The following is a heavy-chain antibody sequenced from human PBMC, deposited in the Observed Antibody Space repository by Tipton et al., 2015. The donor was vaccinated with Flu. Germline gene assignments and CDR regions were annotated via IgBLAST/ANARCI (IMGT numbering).Heavy chain of an antibody. CDR1: GFTLSSYA. D-gene: IGHD1-26*01. CDR2: ISGRDDHP. J-gene: IGHJ6*02. V-gene: IGHV3-21*01. CDR3: ARATSSGTYYGYPGGYFAMDV. Sequence: SLRLSCTASGFTLSSYAMNWVRQAPGKGLELVSFISGRDDHPYYADSMNGRVTVSRDNAKNALFLQMNSLRVDDSAVYFCARATSSGTYYGYPGGYFAMDVWGQGTTVTVSS.